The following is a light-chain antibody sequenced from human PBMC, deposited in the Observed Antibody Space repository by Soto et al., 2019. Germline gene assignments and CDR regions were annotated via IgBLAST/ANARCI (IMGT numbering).Light chain of an antibody. CDR1: SSDVGGYNY. CDR2: DVS. V-gene: IGLV2-14*01. Sequence: QSALTQPASVSGSPGQSITISCTGTSSDVGGYNYVSWYQQHPGKAPKLMIYDVSNRPSGVSNRFSGSKSGNTASLTISGLQAESEAEYYCSSYTSSSTLYVFGTGTKLTVL. CDR3: SSYTSSSTLYV. J-gene: IGLJ1*01.